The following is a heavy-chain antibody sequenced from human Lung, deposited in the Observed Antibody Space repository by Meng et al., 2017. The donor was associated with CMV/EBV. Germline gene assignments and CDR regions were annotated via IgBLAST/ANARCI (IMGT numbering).Heavy chain of an antibody. CDR3: ARDRLGVTTGMDV. V-gene: IGHV1-46*01. CDR1: GYTFTSYY. D-gene: IGHD4-11*01. CDR2: INPSGGST. J-gene: IGHJ6*02. Sequence: ASVXVSXKASGYTFTSYYMHWVRQAPGQGLEWMGIINPSGGSTSYAQKFQGRVTMTRDTSTSTVYMELSSLRSEDTAVYYCARDRLGVTTGMDVWGQGTTATVSS.